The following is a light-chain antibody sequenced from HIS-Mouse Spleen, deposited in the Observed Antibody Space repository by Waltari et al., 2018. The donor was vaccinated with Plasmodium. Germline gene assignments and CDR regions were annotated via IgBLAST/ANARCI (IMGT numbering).Light chain of an antibody. CDR3: QQYNNWSFT. J-gene: IGKJ3*01. CDR2: GAS. V-gene: IGKV3-15*01. Sequence: EIVMTQSPATLSVSPGERATIYCRASQRFSSNLAWYQQKPGQAPRLLIYGASTRATGIPARFSGSGSWTEFTLTISSLQSEDFAVYYCQQYNNWSFTFGPGTKVDIK. CDR1: QRFSSN.